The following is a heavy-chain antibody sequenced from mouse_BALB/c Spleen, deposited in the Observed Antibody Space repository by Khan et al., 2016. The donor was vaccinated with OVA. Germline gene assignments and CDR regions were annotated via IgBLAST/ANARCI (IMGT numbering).Heavy chain of an antibody. Sequence: VQLKQSGPGLVKPSQSLSLTCTVTGYSITSDYAWNWIRQFPGNKLEWMGFISYSGNTKYNPSLKSRISITRDTSRNQFFLQLNSVTIEDTATYDCARIYGGDFAYWGQGTSLTVSS. D-gene: IGHD1-1*01. J-gene: IGHJ2*02. CDR3: ARIYGGDFAY. CDR1: GYSITSDYA. CDR2: ISYSGNT. V-gene: IGHV3-2*02.